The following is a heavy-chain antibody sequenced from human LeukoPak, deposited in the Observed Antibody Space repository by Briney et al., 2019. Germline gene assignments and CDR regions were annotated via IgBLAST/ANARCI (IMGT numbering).Heavy chain of an antibody. CDR1: GFLLTTYH. V-gene: IGHV1-46*01. J-gene: IGHJ4*02. Sequence: GASVKVSCKASGFLLTTYHIHWVRQAPGQGLEWMGIIKHSGDSTTYAQKFQGRLTMTRDTSTNSVNMELSSLRSEDTAVYYCARDFSWSVDQWGQGALVTVSS. CDR3: ARDFSWSVDQ. CDR2: IKHSGDST.